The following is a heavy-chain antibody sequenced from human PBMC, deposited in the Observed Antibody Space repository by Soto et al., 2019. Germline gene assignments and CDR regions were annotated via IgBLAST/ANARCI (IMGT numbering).Heavy chain of an antibody. Sequence: ASVKVSCKASGYIFTDHYIHWARQAAVQGLEWMGIINPSGGSTNYLQKFQGRITMTRDTSTSTVYMELSSLRSEDTAVYFCARADYYDSSGFYYDCWGQGSLVTVSS. D-gene: IGHD3-22*01. J-gene: IGHJ1*01. V-gene: IGHV1-46*01. CDR1: GYIFTDHY. CDR2: INPSGGST. CDR3: ARADYYDSSGFYYDC.